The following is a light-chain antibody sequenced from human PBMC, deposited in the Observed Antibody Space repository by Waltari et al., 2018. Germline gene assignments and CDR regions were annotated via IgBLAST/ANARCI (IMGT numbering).Light chain of an antibody. V-gene: IGKV3-11*01. CDR2: DAS. Sequence: EVVLTQSPATLSLSPGERATLSCRASPRVSSYLVWYQQKADQAPRLLIYDASKRATGIPARFSGSGSGTDFTLTISSLEPEDFAIYYCQQRGDWPITFGQGTRLETK. CDR3: QQRGDWPIT. J-gene: IGKJ5*01. CDR1: PRVSSY.